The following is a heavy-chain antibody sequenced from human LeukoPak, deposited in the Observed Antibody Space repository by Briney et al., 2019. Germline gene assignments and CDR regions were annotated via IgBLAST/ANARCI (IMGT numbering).Heavy chain of an antibody. CDR2: ISSSGSTI. V-gene: IGHV3-48*04. J-gene: IGHJ6*02. CDR1: GFTFSSYA. Sequence: GGSLRLSCAASGFTFSSYAMSWVRQAPGKGLEWVSYISSSGSTIYYADSVKGRFTISRDNAKNSLYLQMNSLRAEDTAVYYCARNIAAAGTSYYYGMDVWGQGTTVTVSS. CDR3: ARNIAAAGTSYYYGMDV. D-gene: IGHD6-13*01.